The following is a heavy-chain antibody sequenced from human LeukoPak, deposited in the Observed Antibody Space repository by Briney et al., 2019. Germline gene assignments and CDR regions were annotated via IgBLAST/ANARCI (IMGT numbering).Heavy chain of an antibody. Sequence: SETLSLTCTFSGGSISSYYWSWIRQPPGKGLEWIGYIYYSGSTNYNPSLKSRVTISVDTSKNHFALKLSSVTAADTAVYYCARGRRGFDLWGRGTLVTVSS. CDR2: IYYSGST. V-gene: IGHV4-59*01. J-gene: IGHJ5*02. CDR1: GGSISSYY. CDR3: ARGRRGFDL.